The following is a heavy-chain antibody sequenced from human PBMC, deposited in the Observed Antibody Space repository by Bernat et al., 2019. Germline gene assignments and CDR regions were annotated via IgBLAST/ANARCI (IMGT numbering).Heavy chain of an antibody. V-gene: IGHV3-64D*06. Sequence: VQLVESGGGVVQPGGSLRLSCSASGFTFSSYAMHWVRQAPGKGLEYVSAISSNGGSTYYADSVKGRFTISRDNSKNTLYLQMSSLRAEDTAVYYCVKAVGYYDSSGYPIPYFDYWGQGTLVTVSS. D-gene: IGHD3-22*01. J-gene: IGHJ4*02. CDR3: VKAVGYYDSSGYPIPYFDY. CDR1: GFTFSSYA. CDR2: ISSNGGST.